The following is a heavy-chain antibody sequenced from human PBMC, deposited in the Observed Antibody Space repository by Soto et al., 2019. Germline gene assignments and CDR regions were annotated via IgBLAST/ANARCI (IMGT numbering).Heavy chain of an antibody. CDR3: ASPTHCSGGSCYEAFDI. Sequence: LGESLKISCKGSGYSFTSYWIGWVRQMPGKGLEWMGIIYPGDSDTRYSPSFQGQVTISADKSISTAYLQWSSLKASDTAMYYCASPTHCSGGSCYEAFDIWGQGTMVT. V-gene: IGHV5-51*01. J-gene: IGHJ3*02. CDR2: IYPGDSDT. CDR1: GYSFTSYW. D-gene: IGHD2-15*01.